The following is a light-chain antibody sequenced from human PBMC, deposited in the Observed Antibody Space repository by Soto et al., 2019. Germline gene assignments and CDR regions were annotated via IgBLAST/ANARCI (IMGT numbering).Light chain of an antibody. Sequence: DIVMTQSPDSLAVSLGERATINCKSSQSVLYSSNNKNYLAWYQQKPGQPPKLVIYWASTRESGVPDRFSGSGSGTDFTLTISSLQAEDVAVYYCQEYVSTPRSWTFGQGTKVEIK. CDR1: QSVLYSSNNKNY. V-gene: IGKV4-1*01. CDR2: WAS. J-gene: IGKJ1*01. CDR3: QEYVSTPRSWT.